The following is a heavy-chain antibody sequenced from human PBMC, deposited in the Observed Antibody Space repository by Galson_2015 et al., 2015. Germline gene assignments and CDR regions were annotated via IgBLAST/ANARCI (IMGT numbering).Heavy chain of an antibody. D-gene: IGHD2-2*01. CDR2: IYSSGST. CDR3: ARGAVAAAKGYCGSSAFDI. Sequence: TLSLTCTVSGGSIGSGSYFWSWIRQPAGKGLEWIGRIYSSGSTNYNPSLKSRVTISVDTSNNQFSLRLSSVTAADTAVYYCARGAVAAAKGYCGSSAFDIWGQGTMATVSS. CDR1: GGSIGSGSYF. J-gene: IGHJ3*02. V-gene: IGHV4-61*02.